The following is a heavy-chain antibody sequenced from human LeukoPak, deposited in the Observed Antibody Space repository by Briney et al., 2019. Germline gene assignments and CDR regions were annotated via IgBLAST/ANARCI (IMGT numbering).Heavy chain of an antibody. CDR3: ASRRVGAAKNAFDI. Sequence: PGGSLRLSCAASGFTFSSNYMSWVRQAPGKGLEWVSVIYSGGSTYYADSVKGRFTISRDNSKNTLYLQMNSLRAEDTAVYYCASRRVGAAKNAFDIWGQGTMVTVSS. D-gene: IGHD2-15*01. J-gene: IGHJ3*02. CDR1: GFTFSSNY. V-gene: IGHV3-53*01. CDR2: IYSGGST.